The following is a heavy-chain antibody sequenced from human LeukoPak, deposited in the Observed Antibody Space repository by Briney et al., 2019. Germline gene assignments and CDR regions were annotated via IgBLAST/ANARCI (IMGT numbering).Heavy chain of an antibody. Sequence: GGSLRLSCAASAFTFTDAWMTWVRQAPGKGLEWVGRIKSTTDGGTTDFAAPVKGRFTISRDDSKNTLFLQMKNLKTEDTAVYYCTTVKSAWIQSYWGQGTLVTVSS. V-gene: IGHV3-15*01. J-gene: IGHJ4*02. CDR1: AFTFTDAW. D-gene: IGHD5-18*01. CDR3: TTVKSAWIQSY. CDR2: IKSTTDGGTT.